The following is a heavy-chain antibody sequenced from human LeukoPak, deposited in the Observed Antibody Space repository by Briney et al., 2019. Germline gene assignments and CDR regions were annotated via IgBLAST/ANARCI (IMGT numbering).Heavy chain of an antibody. V-gene: IGHV3-30*18. J-gene: IGHJ4*02. Sequence: GGSLRLSCAASGFTFSSYGMHWVRQAPGKGLEWVAVISYDGSNKYYADSVKGRFTISRDNSKNTLYLQMNSLRAEDTAVYYCAKDHFPANYYDSSGYYSHSGHWGQGTLVTVSS. CDR1: GFTFSSYG. CDR2: ISYDGSNK. D-gene: IGHD3-22*01. CDR3: AKDHFPANYYDSSGYYSHSGH.